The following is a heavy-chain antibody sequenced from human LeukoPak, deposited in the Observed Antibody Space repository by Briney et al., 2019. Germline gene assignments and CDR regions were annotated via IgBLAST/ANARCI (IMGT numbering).Heavy chain of an antibody. D-gene: IGHD3-10*01. CDR3: AKTNTRSKWFGESLFDY. V-gene: IGHV3-30*18. CDR2: ISYDGSNK. CDR1: GFTFSSYG. Sequence: GGSLRLSCAASGFTFSSYGMHWVRQAPGKGLEWVAVISYDGSNKYYADSVKGRFTISRDNSKNTLYLRMNSLRAEDTAVYYCAKTNTRSKWFGESLFDYWGQGTLVTVSS. J-gene: IGHJ4*02.